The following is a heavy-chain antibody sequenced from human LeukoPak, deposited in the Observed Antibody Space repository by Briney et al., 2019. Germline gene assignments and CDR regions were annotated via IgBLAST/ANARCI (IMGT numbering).Heavy chain of an antibody. D-gene: IGHD4-17*01. Sequence: SETLSLTCTVSGGSISSSSYYWGWIRQPPGKGLEWIGSIYYSGSTYYNPSLKSRVTISVDTSKNQFSLKLSSVTAADTAVYYCARGRGDYGDLEEVYYFDYWGQGTLVTVSS. V-gene: IGHV4-39*07. CDR3: ARGRGDYGDLEEVYYFDY. CDR1: GGSISSSSYY. J-gene: IGHJ4*02. CDR2: IYYSGST.